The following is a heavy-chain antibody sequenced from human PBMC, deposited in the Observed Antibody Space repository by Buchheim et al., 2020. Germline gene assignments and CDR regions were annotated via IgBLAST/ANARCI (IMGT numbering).Heavy chain of an antibody. CDR3: ARGGYYDFWSGYYGLGYYYGMDV. Sequence: QVQLVQSGAEVKKPGASVKVSCKASGYTFTSYDINWVRQATGQGLEWMGWMNPNSGNTGYAQKFQGRVTMTRNTSISTAYMELSSLRSEDTAVYYCARGGYYDFWSGYYGLGYYYGMDVWGQGTT. CDR1: GYTFTSYD. J-gene: IGHJ6*02. D-gene: IGHD3-3*01. CDR2: MNPNSGNT. V-gene: IGHV1-8*01.